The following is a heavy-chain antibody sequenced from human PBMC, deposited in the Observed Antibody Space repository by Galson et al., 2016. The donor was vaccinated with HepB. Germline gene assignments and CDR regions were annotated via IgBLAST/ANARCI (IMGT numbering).Heavy chain of an antibody. CDR2: INHSGST. Sequence: TLSLTCAVHGGSFSGYYWSWIRQPPGKGLEWIGEINHSGSTNYNPSLKSRVTISVDTSKNQFSLKLSSVTAADTAVYYCARGDNPDYGDYASAYYYMDVWGQGTMVTVSS. D-gene: IGHD4-17*01. J-gene: IGHJ6*03. CDR3: ARGDNPDYGDYASAYYYMDV. CDR1: GGSFSGYY. V-gene: IGHV4-34*01.